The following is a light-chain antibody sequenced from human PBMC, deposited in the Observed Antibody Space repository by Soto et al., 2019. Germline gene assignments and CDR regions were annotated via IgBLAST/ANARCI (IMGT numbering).Light chain of an antibody. CDR1: QNIRPK. CDR2: DAS. J-gene: IGKJ2*01. V-gene: IGKV1-5*01. CDR3: QQYNSYLFT. Sequence: DIQLTQSPASLSASVGDRVSITCRASQNIRPKLNWYQQKPGKAPKLLIYDASSLESGVPSRFSGSGSGTEFTLTISSLQPDDFATYYCQQYNSYLFTFGQGTKLEIK.